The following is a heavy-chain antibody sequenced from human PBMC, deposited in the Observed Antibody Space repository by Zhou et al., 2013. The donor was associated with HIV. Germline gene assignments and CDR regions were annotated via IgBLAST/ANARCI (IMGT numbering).Heavy chain of an antibody. D-gene: IGHD6-19*01. CDR2: FDPERGER. Sequence: QVQLLQSGAEVKKPGASVKVSCKVSGYTLTELALHWVRQAPGKGLEWMGGFDPERGERIYAQKFQGRVTMAEDTSADTAYLELSSLRSEDTAVYYCAKDSDSSGWYVGFCDSWGPGTLVTVSS. CDR1: GYTLTELA. J-gene: IGHJ5*01. V-gene: IGHV1-24*01. CDR3: AKDSDSSGWYVGFCDS.